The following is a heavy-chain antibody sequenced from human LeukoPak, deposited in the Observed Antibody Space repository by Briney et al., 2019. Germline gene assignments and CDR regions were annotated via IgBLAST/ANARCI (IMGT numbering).Heavy chain of an antibody. CDR3: AKGGLVVVVAAAFDY. CDR1: GFTFSSYS. CDR2: ISSSSSYI. D-gene: IGHD2-15*01. Sequence: GGSLRLSCAASGFTFSSYSMNWVRQAPGKGLEWVSSISSSSSYIYYADSVKGRFTISRDNAKNSLYLQMNSLRAEDTAVYYCAKGGLVVVVAAAFDYWGQGTLVTVSS. J-gene: IGHJ4*02. V-gene: IGHV3-21*01.